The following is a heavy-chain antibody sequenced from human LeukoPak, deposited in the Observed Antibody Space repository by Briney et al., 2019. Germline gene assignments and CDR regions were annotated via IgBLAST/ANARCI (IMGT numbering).Heavy chain of an antibody. V-gene: IGHV5-51*01. CDR3: ARHAPGSSSWYYFDY. CDR2: IYPDDSHT. CDR1: GYSFNMYW. D-gene: IGHD6-13*01. Sequence: GESLKISCKGSGYSFNMYWIGWVRQMPGKGLEWMGIIYPDDSHTIYSPSFQGQVTISADKSISTAYLQWSSLKASDTAMYYCARHAPGSSSWYYFDYWGQGTLVTVSS. J-gene: IGHJ4*02.